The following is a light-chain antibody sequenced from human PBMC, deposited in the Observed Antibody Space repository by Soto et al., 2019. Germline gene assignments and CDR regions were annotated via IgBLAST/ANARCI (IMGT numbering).Light chain of an antibody. J-gene: IGKJ5*01. CDR2: DAS. V-gene: IGKV3-11*01. Sequence: EIVLTHSPATLSLSPWEIATLSCRASQTISSYLLWYQQKPGQAPRLLIYDASNRATGIPARFSGSGSETDFTLTISSLEPEDFAVYYCQHRMNWPLTLGQGTRLEIK. CDR1: QTISSY. CDR3: QHRMNWPLT.